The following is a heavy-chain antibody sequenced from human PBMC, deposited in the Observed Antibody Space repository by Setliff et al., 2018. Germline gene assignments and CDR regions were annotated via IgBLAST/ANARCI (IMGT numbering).Heavy chain of an antibody. CDR3: AREGDILTGFPHGYYFDY. J-gene: IGHJ4*02. D-gene: IGHD3-9*01. CDR2: INAGNGNT. CDR1: GYTFTSYA. V-gene: IGHV1-3*01. Sequence: ASVKVSCKASGYTFTSYAMHWVRQAPGQRLEWMGWINAGNGNTKYSQKFQGRVTITRDTSASTAYMELSSLRSEDTAVYYCAREGDILTGFPHGYYFDYWGQGTLVTVSS.